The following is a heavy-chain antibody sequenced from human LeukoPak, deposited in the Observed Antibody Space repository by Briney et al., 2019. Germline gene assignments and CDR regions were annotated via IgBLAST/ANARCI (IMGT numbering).Heavy chain of an antibody. Sequence: ASVKVSCKASGYTFTNYYMHWVRQAPGQGLEWMGIINPSGGSASYAQKFQGRVTMTRDTSTSTVYMELSRLRSDDTAVYYCARGMNSSSYSDWFDPWGQGTLVTVSS. CDR1: GYTFTNYY. CDR2: INPSGGSA. D-gene: IGHD6-13*01. J-gene: IGHJ5*02. CDR3: ARGMNSSSYSDWFDP. V-gene: IGHV1-46*01.